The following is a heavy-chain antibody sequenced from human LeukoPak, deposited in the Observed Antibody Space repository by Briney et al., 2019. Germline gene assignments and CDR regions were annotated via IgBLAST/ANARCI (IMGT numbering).Heavy chain of an antibody. Sequence: GSLRLSCSASGFTFSSYAMHWVRQAPGKGLEYVSAISSNGGSTYYADSVKGRFTISRDNSKNTLYLQMSSLRAEDTAVYYCVTPSTAVAGTVTDDYWGQGTLVTVSS. D-gene: IGHD6-19*01. CDR2: ISSNGGST. V-gene: IGHV3-64D*09. CDR3: VTPSTAVAGTVTDDY. CDR1: GFTFSSYA. J-gene: IGHJ4*02.